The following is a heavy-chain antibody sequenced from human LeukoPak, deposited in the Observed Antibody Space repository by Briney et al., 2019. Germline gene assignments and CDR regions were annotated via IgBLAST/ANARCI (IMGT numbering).Heavy chain of an antibody. Sequence: AGGSVRLSCAASGFTFSSYSMNWVRQAPGKGLEWVSSISSSSSYIYYADSVKGRFTISRDNAKNSLYLQMNSLRAEDTAVYYCARDNNDFWSGYYTGIDYWGQGTLVTVSS. J-gene: IGHJ4*02. CDR2: ISSSSSYI. D-gene: IGHD3-3*01. V-gene: IGHV3-21*01. CDR3: ARDNNDFWSGYYTGIDY. CDR1: GFTFSSYS.